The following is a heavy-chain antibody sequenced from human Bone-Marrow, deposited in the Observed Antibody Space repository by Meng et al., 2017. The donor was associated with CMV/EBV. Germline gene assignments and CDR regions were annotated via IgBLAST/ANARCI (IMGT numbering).Heavy chain of an antibody. CDR1: GYSFTSYW. D-gene: IGHD6-13*01. V-gene: IGHV5-51*01. CDR3: ARHKSSSWYDYFDD. CDR2: IYPGDSDT. Sequence: KASRMGSGYSFTSYWIGWVRQMPGKGLEWMGIIYPGDSDTRYSPSFQGQVTISADKSISTAYLQWSSLKAWDTAMYYCARHKSSSWYDYFDDWGHASLVTVSS. J-gene: IGHJ4*01.